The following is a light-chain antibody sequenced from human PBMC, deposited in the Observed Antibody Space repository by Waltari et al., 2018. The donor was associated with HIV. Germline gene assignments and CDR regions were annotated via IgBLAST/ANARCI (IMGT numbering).Light chain of an antibody. CDR1: ISNIGRNT. CDR3: ATWDDSLNGPV. J-gene: IGLJ3*02. CDR2: TTN. Sequence: QSVLTQPPSASGTPGQRITSSCSGSISNIGRNTVHWYQQLPGTAPKLLIYTTNQRPSGVPDRFSGSKSGASASLAISGLQSDDEADYYCATWDDSLNGPVFGGGTKLTVL. V-gene: IGLV1-44*01.